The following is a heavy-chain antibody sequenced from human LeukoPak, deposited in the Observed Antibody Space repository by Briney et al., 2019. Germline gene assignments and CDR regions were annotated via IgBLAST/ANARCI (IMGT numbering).Heavy chain of an antibody. Sequence: GGSLRLSCAASGFTFSSYEMNWVRQAPGKGLEWVSNIKQDGSEKYYVDSVKGRFTISRDNAKNSLYLQMNSLRAEDTAVYYCARGVNFGNYYMDVWGKGTTVTVSS. CDR3: ARGVNFGNYYMDV. CDR2: IKQDGSEK. D-gene: IGHD3-16*01. CDR1: GFTFSSYE. J-gene: IGHJ6*03. V-gene: IGHV3-7*01.